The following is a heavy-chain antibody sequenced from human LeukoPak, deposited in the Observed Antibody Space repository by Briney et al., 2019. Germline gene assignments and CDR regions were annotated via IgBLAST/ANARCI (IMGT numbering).Heavy chain of an antibody. Sequence: SVKVSCKASGGTFSSYAVSWVRQAPGQGLEWMGRIIPILGIANYAQKFQGRVTITADKSTSTAYMELSSLRSEDTAVYYCARAVTVTSHFDYWGQGTLVTVSS. V-gene: IGHV1-69*04. CDR3: ARAVTVTSHFDY. CDR2: IIPILGIA. J-gene: IGHJ4*02. D-gene: IGHD4-11*01. CDR1: GGTFSSYA.